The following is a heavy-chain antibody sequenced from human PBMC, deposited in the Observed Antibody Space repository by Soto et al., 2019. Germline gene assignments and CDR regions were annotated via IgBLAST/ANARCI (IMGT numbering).Heavy chain of an antibody. CDR3: AKEWLQLRYYYGMDV. Sequence: GGSLRLSCAASGFTFDDYAMHWVRQAPGKGLEWVSLISWDGGSTYYADSVKGRFTISRDNSKNSLYLQMNSLRAEDTALYYCAKEWLQLRYYYGMDVWGQGTTVTVSS. V-gene: IGHV3-43D*04. J-gene: IGHJ6*02. CDR1: GFTFDDYA. D-gene: IGHD5-12*01. CDR2: ISWDGGST.